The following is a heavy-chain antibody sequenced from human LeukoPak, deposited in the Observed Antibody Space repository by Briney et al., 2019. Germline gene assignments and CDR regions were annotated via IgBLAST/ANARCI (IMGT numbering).Heavy chain of an antibody. V-gene: IGHV3-30*02. Sequence: GGSLRLSCAASGFTFRNYGMHWVRQAPGKGREWVASIRTDGGEKYHADSVQGRFSISRDNSKNTLYLQMDSLRAEDTALYYCARIGYSTSWANFDYWGQGTLVTVSS. CDR1: GFTFRNYG. D-gene: IGHD6-13*01. CDR2: IRTDGGEK. CDR3: ARIGYSTSWANFDY. J-gene: IGHJ4*02.